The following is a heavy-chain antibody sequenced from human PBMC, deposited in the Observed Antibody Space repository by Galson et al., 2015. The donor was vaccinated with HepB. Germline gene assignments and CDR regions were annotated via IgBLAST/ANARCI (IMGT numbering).Heavy chain of an antibody. J-gene: IGHJ4*02. V-gene: IGHV3-74*01. CDR1: GFTFSSYW. D-gene: IGHD1-1*01. CDR3: ARVRWNDEYYFDY. CDR2: INSDGSST. Sequence: SLRLSCAASGFTFSSYWMHWVRQAPGKGLVWVSRINSDGSSTNYADSVKGRFTVSRDNAKNMLYLQMNSLRAEDTAVYYCARVRWNDEYYFDYWGQGTLVTVSS.